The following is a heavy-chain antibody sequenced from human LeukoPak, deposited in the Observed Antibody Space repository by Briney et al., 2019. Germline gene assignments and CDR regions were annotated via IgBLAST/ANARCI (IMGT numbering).Heavy chain of an antibody. J-gene: IGHJ3*01. V-gene: IGHV4-61*02. D-gene: IGHD2-15*01. CDR2: IYTSGGN. CDR1: GGSISSGSYY. CDR3: ARESSRWFKDHDAFDV. Sequence: SETLSLTCTVSGGSISSGSYYWGWIRQPAGKGLEWIVRIYTSGGNNYNPSLKSRVTLSVDTSKNQFSLKLTSVTAADTAVYFCARESSRWFKDHDAFDVWGQGTMVTVSS.